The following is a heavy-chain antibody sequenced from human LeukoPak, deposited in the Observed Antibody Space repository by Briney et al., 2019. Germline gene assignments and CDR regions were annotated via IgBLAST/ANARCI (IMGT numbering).Heavy chain of an antibody. Sequence: ASVKVSCKASGYTFTSYYMHWVRQAPGQGLEWMGIINPSGGSTSYAQKFQGRVTMTRDTSTCTVYMELSSLRSEDTAVYYCATGISVDYYYMDVWGKGTTVTVSS. D-gene: IGHD2-21*01. V-gene: IGHV1-46*01. CDR3: ATGISVDYYYMDV. J-gene: IGHJ6*03. CDR1: GYTFTSYY. CDR2: INPSGGST.